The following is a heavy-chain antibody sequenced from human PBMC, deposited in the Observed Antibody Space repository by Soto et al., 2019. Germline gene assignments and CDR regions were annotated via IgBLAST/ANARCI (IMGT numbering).Heavy chain of an antibody. CDR2: IIPIFGTA. J-gene: IGHJ3*02. D-gene: IGHD3-22*01. CDR1: GGTFSSYA. Sequence: ASVKVSCKASGGTFSSYAISWVRQAPGQGLEWMGGIIPIFGTANYAQKFQGRVTITADESTSTAYMELSSLRSEDTAVYYCARSRRITMLVVVIDDASDIWGQGTMVTVSS. CDR3: ARSRRITMLVVVIDDASDI. V-gene: IGHV1-69*13.